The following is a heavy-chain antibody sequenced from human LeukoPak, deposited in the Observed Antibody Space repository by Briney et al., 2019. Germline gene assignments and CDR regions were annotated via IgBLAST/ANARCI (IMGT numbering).Heavy chain of an antibody. D-gene: IGHD2-21*02. J-gene: IGHJ2*01. V-gene: IGHV3-23*01. Sequence: PGGSLRLSCAASGFTFSSYAMSWVRQAPGKGLEWVSAISGSGGSTYYADSVKGRFTISRDNSKHTLYLQMSSLRAEDTAVYYCASGLAVTATTYWYFDLWGRGTLVTVSS. CDR3: ASGLAVTATTYWYFDL. CDR1: GFTFSSYA. CDR2: ISGSGGST.